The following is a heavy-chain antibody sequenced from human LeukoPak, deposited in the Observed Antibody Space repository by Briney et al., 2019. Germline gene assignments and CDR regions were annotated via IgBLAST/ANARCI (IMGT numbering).Heavy chain of an antibody. J-gene: IGHJ6*02. D-gene: IGHD2-2*01. Sequence: ASVKVSRKASGYTFTGYYMHWVRQAPGQGLEWMGWINPNSGGTNYAQKFQGRVTMTRDTSISTAYMELSRLRSDDTAVYYCARDHGKDIVVVPAAIRAGMDVWGQGTTVTVSS. CDR3: ARDHGKDIVVVPAAIRAGMDV. CDR2: INPNSGGT. CDR1: GYTFTGYY. V-gene: IGHV1-2*02.